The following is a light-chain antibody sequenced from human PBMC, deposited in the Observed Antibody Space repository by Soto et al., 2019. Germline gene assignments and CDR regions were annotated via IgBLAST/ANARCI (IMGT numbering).Light chain of an antibody. J-gene: IGLJ1*01. CDR1: NSNIGSNT. CDR3: AAWDDSLNGRV. Sequence: QSVLTQPPSASGTPGQRVTISCSGSNSNIGSNTVNWYQQLPGTAPKLLIHYDNLRPSGVPGRISGSKSGTSASLAISGLQSDDEADYYCAAWDDSLNGRVFGTGTKVTVL. CDR2: YDN. V-gene: IGLV1-44*01.